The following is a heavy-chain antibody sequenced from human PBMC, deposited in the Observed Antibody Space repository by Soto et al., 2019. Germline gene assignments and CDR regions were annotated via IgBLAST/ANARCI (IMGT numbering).Heavy chain of an antibody. D-gene: IGHD5-18*01. V-gene: IGHV3-30*03. J-gene: IGHJ4*02. Sequence: PGGSLRLSCAASGFTFSSYGMHWVRQAPGKGLEWVAVISYDGSNKYYADSVKGRFTISRDNSKNTLYLQMNSLRAEDTAVYYCAVTAMASFDYWGQGTLVTVSS. CDR3: AVTAMASFDY. CDR2: ISYDGSNK. CDR1: GFTFSSYG.